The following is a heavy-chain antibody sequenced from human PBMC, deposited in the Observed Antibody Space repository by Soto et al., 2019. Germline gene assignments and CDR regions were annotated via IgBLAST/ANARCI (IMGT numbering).Heavy chain of an antibody. Sequence: PGGSLRLSCAASGFTFSSYAMSWVRQAPGKGLDWVSAISGSGGSTYYADSVKGRFTISRDNSKNTLYLQMDSLRAEDTAVYYCAKGVVATISPYYFDFWGQGTLVTVSS. CDR2: ISGSGGST. CDR1: GFTFSSYA. J-gene: IGHJ4*02. D-gene: IGHD5-12*01. V-gene: IGHV3-23*01. CDR3: AKGVVATISPYYFDF.